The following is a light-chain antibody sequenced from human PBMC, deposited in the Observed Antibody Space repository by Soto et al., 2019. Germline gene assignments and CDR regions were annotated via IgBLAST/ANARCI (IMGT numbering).Light chain of an antibody. J-gene: IGKJ2*01. CDR3: QQYNYYPYT. CDR1: QSISTW. V-gene: IGKV1-5*01. CDR2: SAS. Sequence: DIQMTQFPSTLSASVGDRVTITCRASQSISTWLAWYHQKPGKAPKLLISSASSLESGVPSRFSGSGSGTEFSLAISSLQPDDFATYYCQQYNYYPYTFGEGTKLEIK.